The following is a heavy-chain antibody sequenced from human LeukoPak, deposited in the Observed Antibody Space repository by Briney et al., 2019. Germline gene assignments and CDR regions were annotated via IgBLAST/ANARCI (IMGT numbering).Heavy chain of an antibody. Sequence: GGSLRLSCAASGFTFSNFWMHWVRQAPGKGLVWVSRINSDGSSTLSADSVKGRFTISRDNSKNTLYLEMNSLRAEDTAVYYCAKDRVSSGWYEYFQYWGQGTLVTVSS. D-gene: IGHD6-19*01. J-gene: IGHJ1*01. CDR1: GFTFSNFW. CDR3: AKDRVSSGWYEYFQY. V-gene: IGHV3-74*03. CDR2: INSDGSST.